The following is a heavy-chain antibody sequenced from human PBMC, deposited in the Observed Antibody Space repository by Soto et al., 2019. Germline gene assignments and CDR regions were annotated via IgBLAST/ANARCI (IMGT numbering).Heavy chain of an antibody. Sequence: PSETLSLTCTVSGGSISSYYWSWIRQPPGKGLEWIGYIYYSGSTNYNPSLKSRVTISVDTSKNQFSLKLSSVTAAGTAVYYCARNTATATHDYWGQGTLVTVSS. CDR2: IYYSGST. J-gene: IGHJ4*02. D-gene: IGHD2-21*02. V-gene: IGHV4-59*01. CDR1: GGSISSYY. CDR3: ARNTATATHDY.